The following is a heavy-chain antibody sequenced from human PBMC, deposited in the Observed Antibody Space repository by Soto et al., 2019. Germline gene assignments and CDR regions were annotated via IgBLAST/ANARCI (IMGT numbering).Heavy chain of an antibody. CDR2: VFHSGST. Sequence: SETLSLTCAVSSASIGSSDWWNWVRQAPGKGLEWIGEVFHSGSTNYNPSLKSRVTMSVDMSKNQFSLNLRSVTAADTAVYYCARAQGMTTVHWGPGTLVTVSS. J-gene: IGHJ4*02. D-gene: IGHD4-17*01. CDR3: ARAQGMTTVH. V-gene: IGHV4-4*02. CDR1: SASIGSSDW.